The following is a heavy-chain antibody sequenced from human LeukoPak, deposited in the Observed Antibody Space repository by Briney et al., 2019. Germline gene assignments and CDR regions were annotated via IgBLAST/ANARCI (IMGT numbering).Heavy chain of an antibody. CDR3: ATGHYGDYGY. CDR1: GYTLTELS. Sequence: ASVKVSCKVSGYTLTELSMHWVRQAPGKGLEWMGGSDPEDGETIYAQKFQGRVTMTEDTSTDTAHMELSSLRSEDTAVYYCATGHYGDYGYWGQGTLVTVSS. J-gene: IGHJ4*02. V-gene: IGHV1-24*01. CDR2: SDPEDGET. D-gene: IGHD4-17*01.